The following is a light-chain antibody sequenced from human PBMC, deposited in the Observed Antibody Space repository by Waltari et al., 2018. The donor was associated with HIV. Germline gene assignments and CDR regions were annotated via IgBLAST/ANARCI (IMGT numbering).Light chain of an antibody. CDR2: SAY. CDR1: QAISTY. J-gene: IGKJ3*01. Sequence: DIQMTQSPSSLSASLGDSVVITSRASQAISTYLNWYQQKPGKAPVLLVYSAYKLQPGAPSRFRGAGSGKDFSLSISGLQTEDFATYFCQQSYGFPFNFGPGT. V-gene: IGKV1-39*01. CDR3: QQSYGFPFN.